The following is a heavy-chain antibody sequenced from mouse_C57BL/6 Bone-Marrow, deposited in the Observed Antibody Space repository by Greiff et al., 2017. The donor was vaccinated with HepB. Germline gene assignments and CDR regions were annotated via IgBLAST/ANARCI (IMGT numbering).Heavy chain of an antibody. CDR3: ARGEDYGYDGFDY. CDR2: INPTYGTT. D-gene: IGHD2-2*01. J-gene: IGHJ2*01. V-gene: IGHV1-39*01. CDR1: GYSFTDYN. Sequence: VQLKESGPELVKPGASVKISCKASGYSFTDYNMNWVKQSNGKSLEWIGVINPTYGTTSYNQKFKGKATLTVDQSSSTAYMQLNSLTSEDSAVYYCARGEDYGYDGFDYWGQGTTLTVSS.